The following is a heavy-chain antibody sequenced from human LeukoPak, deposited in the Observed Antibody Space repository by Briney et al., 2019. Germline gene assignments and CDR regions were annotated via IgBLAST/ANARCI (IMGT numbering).Heavy chain of an antibody. V-gene: IGHV4-59*01. CDR1: VGSISSYY. Sequence: PSEALSLTCTVSVGSISSYYWIWIRQPPGKGREGIGYIYYSGSNNYNPSLKSRVTISVDTSKNQFSLKLSSVTAADTAVYYCARVLRQQLAYFAYWGQGTPVTVSS. J-gene: IGHJ4*02. CDR2: IYYSGSN. CDR3: ARVLRQQLAYFAY. D-gene: IGHD6-13*01.